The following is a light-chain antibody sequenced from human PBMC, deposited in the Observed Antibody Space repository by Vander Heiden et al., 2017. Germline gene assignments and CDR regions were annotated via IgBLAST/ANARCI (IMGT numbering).Light chain of an antibody. CDR3: QTWGTGIQV. V-gene: IGLV4-69*01. CDR1: SGPSNYA. CDR2: LSSDGSH. Sequence: QLVLTQSPSASASLGASVKLTCTLSSGPSNYAIAWHQQQPGHGPRYLMSLSSDGSHNKGDGIPDRFSGSSSGAARFLTISSLQSEDEADYYCQTWGTGIQVFGGGTKLTVL. J-gene: IGLJ3*02.